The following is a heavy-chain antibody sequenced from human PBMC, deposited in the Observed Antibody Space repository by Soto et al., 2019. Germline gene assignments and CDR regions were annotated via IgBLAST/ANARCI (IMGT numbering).Heavy chain of an antibody. V-gene: IGHV3-21*01. J-gene: IGHJ5*02. Sequence: EVQLVESGGGLVKPGESLRLSCAASGFTFSSYSMNWVRQAPGKGLEWVSAITSGDSYIYYADSVKGRFTISRDNAKNSLYLQMNSLRAEDTAVYYCARQLGLCSGGGCYPLGQGTLVTVSS. CDR1: GFTFSSYS. CDR2: ITSGDSYI. D-gene: IGHD2-15*01. CDR3: ARQLGLCSGGGCYP.